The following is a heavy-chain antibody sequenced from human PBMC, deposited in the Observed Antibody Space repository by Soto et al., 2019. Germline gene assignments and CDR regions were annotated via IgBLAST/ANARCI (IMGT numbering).Heavy chain of an antibody. D-gene: IGHD1-1*01. CDR3: VRGTPTPGLDI. CDR1: RFTFSTYE. Sequence: GGSLRLSCAASRFTFSTYEMNWVRQAPGKGLEWVSYISTSGTSTNYVDSVRGRFSTSRDNTRNSFYLNMDSLRVGDTATYYCVRGTPTPGLDIWGRGTTVTVSS. V-gene: IGHV3-48*03. J-gene: IGHJ6*02. CDR2: ISTSGTST.